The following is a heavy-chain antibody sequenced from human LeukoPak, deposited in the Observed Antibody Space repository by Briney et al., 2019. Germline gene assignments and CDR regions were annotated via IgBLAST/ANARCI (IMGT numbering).Heavy chain of an antibody. CDR1: GFTFSSYA. J-gene: IGHJ4*02. V-gene: IGHV3-23*01. Sequence: GGSLRLSCAASGFTFSSYAMSWVRQAPGKGLEWVSAISGSGGSTYYADSVKGRFTISRDNSKNTLYLQMNSLRAEDTAVYYCAKDVAYYYDSSGYYHQGLYYFDYWGQGTLVTVSS. CDR3: AKDVAYYYDSSGYYHQGLYYFDY. D-gene: IGHD3-22*01. CDR2: ISGSGGST.